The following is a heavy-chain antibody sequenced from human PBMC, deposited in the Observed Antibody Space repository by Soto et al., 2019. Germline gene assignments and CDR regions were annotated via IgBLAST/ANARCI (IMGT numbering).Heavy chain of an antibody. CDR3: ARTDIVTTNWFAP. CDR1: GESFIGYY. Sequence: SETLSLTCAVYGESFIGYYWTWIRQPPGKGLEWIGEINHRGYTNYNPSLKSRGTISIDTSKNKFSLKLTSVTAADTSVYYCARTDIVTTNWFAPWGRGTLVTASS. J-gene: IGHJ5*02. V-gene: IGHV4-34*01. CDR2: INHRGYT. D-gene: IGHD5-12*01.